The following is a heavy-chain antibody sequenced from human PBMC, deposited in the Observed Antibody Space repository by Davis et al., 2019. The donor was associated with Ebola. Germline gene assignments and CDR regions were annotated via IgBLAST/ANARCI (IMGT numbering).Heavy chain of an antibody. CDR1: GFTFSSYA. J-gene: IGHJ4*02. V-gene: IGHV3-23*01. CDR2: ISGSGSST. D-gene: IGHD1-7*01. Sequence: GESLKISCAASGFTFSSYAMSWVRQAPGKGLEWVSAISGSGSSTYYADSVKGRFTISRDNSKNTLYLQMNSLRVEDTAVYYCARRLELLAYWGQGTLVTVSS. CDR3: ARRLELLAY.